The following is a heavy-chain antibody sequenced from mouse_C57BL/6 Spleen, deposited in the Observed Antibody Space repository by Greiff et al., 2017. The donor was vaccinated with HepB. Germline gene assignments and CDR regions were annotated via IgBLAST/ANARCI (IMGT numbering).Heavy chain of an antibody. J-gene: IGHJ2*01. Sequence: EVQLQESGTVLARPGASVKMSCKTSGYTFTSYWMHWVKQRPGQGLEWIGAIYPGNSDTSYNQKFEGKAKLTAVTSASTAYMELSSLTNEDSAVYYCTRVSYDYDEDYFDYWGQGTTLTVSS. D-gene: IGHD2-4*01. CDR2: IYPGNSDT. V-gene: IGHV1-5*01. CDR3: TRVSYDYDEDYFDY. CDR1: GYTFTSYW.